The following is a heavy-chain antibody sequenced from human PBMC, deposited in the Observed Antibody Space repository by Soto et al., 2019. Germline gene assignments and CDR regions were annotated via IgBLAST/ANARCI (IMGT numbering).Heavy chain of an antibody. Sequence: SETLSLTCAVYGGSFSGYYWSWIRQPPGKGLEWIGEINHSGSTNYNPSLKSRVTISVDTSKNQFSLKLSSVTAADTAVYYCARGVVVAPLHTPRWMNYYMDVWGKGTTVTVSS. CDR2: INHSGST. V-gene: IGHV4-34*01. D-gene: IGHD2-15*01. CDR3: ARGVVVAPLHTPRWMNYYMDV. CDR1: GGSFSGYY. J-gene: IGHJ6*03.